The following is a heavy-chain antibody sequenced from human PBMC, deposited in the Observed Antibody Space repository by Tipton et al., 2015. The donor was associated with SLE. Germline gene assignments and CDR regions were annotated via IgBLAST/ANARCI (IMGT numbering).Heavy chain of an antibody. CDR2: IYYSGSP. CDR1: GGSITNSNYF. D-gene: IGHD4-11*01. CDR3: ARSGDYSGIYYYGFDV. V-gene: IGHV4-39*07. J-gene: IGHJ6*02. Sequence: GLVKPSETLSLTCSVSGGSITNSNYFWGWIRQPPGKGLEWIGNIYYSGSPYYNPSLKSRVTISVDTSENQFSLRLTSVTAADTAVYYCARSGDYSGIYYYGFDVWGQGTTVTVSS.